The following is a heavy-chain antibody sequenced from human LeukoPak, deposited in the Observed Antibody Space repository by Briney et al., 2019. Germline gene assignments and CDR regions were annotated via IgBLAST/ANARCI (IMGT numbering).Heavy chain of an antibody. D-gene: IGHD2-2*01. CDR1: LYTFTSYY. Sequence: ASVKVSCKASLYTFTSYYMHGVRPAPGQGVEWVGIINPSGGSTSYAQKFQGRVTMTRDTSTSTIYMELSRLRSEDTAVYYCARSWGDIVVVPAAIGDWGQGTLVTVSS. CDR3: ARSWGDIVVVPAAIGD. J-gene: IGHJ4*02. V-gene: IGHV1-46*01. CDR2: INPSGGST.